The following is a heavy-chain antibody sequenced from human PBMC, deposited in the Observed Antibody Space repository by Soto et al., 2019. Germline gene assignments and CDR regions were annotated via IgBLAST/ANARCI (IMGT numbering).Heavy chain of an antibody. CDR2: ISYSGST. CDR3: ARRNYDILKGDWFDP. J-gene: IGHJ5*02. Sequence: PSETLSLTCTVSGDSISSYYWSWIRQPPGKGLEWIGYISYSGSTSYSPSLKSRVTISVDTSKNQFSLKLSSVTAADTAVYYCARRNYDILKGDWFDPWGQGTLVTVSS. D-gene: IGHD3-9*01. CDR1: GDSISSYY. V-gene: IGHV4-59*08.